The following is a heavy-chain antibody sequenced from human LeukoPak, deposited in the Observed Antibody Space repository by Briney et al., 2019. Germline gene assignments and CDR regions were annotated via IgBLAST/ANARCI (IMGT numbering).Heavy chain of an antibody. CDR1: GFTASSNY. Sequence: GGSLRLSCAASGFTASSNYMSWVRQAPGKGLEWVSVIYSGGSTYYADSVKGRFTISRDNSKNTLYLQMNSLRAEDTAVYYCARARTSAMVNIYYYGMDVWGQGTTVTVSS. CDR3: ARARTSAMVNIYYYGMDV. J-gene: IGHJ6*02. D-gene: IGHD5-18*01. CDR2: IYSGGST. V-gene: IGHV3-66*02.